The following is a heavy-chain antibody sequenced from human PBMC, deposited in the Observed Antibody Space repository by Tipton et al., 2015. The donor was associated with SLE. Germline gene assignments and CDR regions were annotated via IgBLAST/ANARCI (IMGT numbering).Heavy chain of an antibody. CDR2: VYYSGKT. Sequence: TLSLTCTVSGGSINSDYWSWIRQPPGKGLEWIDYVYYSGKTNYNPSLKGRLTISLDTSKNQFSLKLTSVTAADTAIYYCARHLGSGRYYMTFDYWGQGALVTVSS. CDR3: ARHLGSGRYYMTFDY. D-gene: IGHD1-26*01. CDR1: GGSINSDY. V-gene: IGHV4-59*08. J-gene: IGHJ4*02.